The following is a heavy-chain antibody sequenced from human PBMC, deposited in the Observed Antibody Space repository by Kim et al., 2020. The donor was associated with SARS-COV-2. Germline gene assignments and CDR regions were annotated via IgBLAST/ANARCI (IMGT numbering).Heavy chain of an antibody. D-gene: IGHD3-10*01. CDR2: ISSDGGST. Sequence: GGALRLSCSASGFTFSNYVMHWVRQAPGKGLEYVSAISSDGGSTYYAASVKGRFTISRDNSKNMLYVQMSSLRVEDTAIYYCVTRNYYNSGSYYEGAPFDFWGQGTLVTVSS. CDR1: GFTFSNYV. V-gene: IGHV3-64*05. J-gene: IGHJ4*02. CDR3: VTRNYYNSGSYYEGAPFDF.